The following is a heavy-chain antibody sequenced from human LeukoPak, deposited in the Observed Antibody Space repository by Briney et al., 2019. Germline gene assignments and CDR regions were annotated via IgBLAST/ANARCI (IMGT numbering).Heavy chain of an antibody. CDR1: GGSFSGYY. J-gene: IGHJ4*02. CDR2: INHSGST. D-gene: IGHD5-18*01. V-gene: IGHV4-34*01. CDR3: ARLGYSYGYNYYFDY. Sequence: SETLSLTCAVYGGSFSGYYWSWIRQPPGKGLEWIGEINHSGSTNYNPSLKSRVTISVDTSKNQFSLKLSSVTAADTAVYYCARLGYSYGYNYYFDYWGQGTLVTVSS.